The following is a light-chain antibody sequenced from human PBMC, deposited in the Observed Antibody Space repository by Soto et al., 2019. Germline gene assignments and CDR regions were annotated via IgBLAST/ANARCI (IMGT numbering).Light chain of an antibody. V-gene: IGLV2-14*01. CDR3: SSYTSKSSLI. Sequence: QSALTQPASVSGSPGQSITISCAGTMRDVGAYNLVSWYQQHPGRAPQLIIHEVRNRPSGISFRFSGSKSGNTASLTISGLQAEDEADYYCSSYTSKSSLIFGGGTQRTFL. J-gene: IGLJ2*01. CDR2: EVR. CDR1: MRDVGAYNL.